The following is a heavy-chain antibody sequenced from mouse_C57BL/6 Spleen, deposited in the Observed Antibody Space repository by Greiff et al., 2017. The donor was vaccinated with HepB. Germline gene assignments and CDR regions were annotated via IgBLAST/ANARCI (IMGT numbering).Heavy chain of an antibody. CDR3: TSRYYGSRDWYFDV. V-gene: IGHV6-6*01. CDR2: IRNKANNHAT. D-gene: IGHD1-1*01. J-gene: IGHJ1*03. CDR1: GFTFSDAW. Sequence: EVKVVESGGGLVQPGGSMKLSCAASGFTFSDAWMDWVRQSPEKGLEWVAEIRNKANNHATYYAESVKGRFTISRDDSKSSVYLQMNSLRAEDTGIYYCTSRYYGSRDWYFDVWGTGTTVTVSS.